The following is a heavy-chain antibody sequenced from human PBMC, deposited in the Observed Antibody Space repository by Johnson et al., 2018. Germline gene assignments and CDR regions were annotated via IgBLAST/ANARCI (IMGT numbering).Heavy chain of an antibody. D-gene: IGHD2-15*01. J-gene: IGHJ5*02. CDR3: ARGFGKGYCGP. CDR2: IYYSGST. CDR1: GGSIISHY. V-gene: IGHV4-59*11. Sequence: QVQLQESGPGLVKXSETLSLTCTVSGGSIISHYWSWIRQPPGKGLEWIGYIYYSGSTNYNPSLKSRVTISIDTSKNQFSLKPSSVTAADTAVYYCARGFGKGYCGPWGQGTLVTVSS.